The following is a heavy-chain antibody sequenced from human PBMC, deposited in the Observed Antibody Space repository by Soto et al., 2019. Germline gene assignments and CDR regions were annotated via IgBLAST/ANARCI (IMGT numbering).Heavy chain of an antibody. CDR1: RFTFGVYG. D-gene: IGHD1-1*01. J-gene: IGHJ3*01. V-gene: IGHV3-9*01. CDR2: VSWNGGTI. CDR3: GKDMAGTTGAFDR. Sequence: PGGSLRLSCAAPRFTFGVYGMHWVRRVLWAALVWVSGVSWNGGTIHYADSVKGRFSISRDKDKNSLYLQMDSLRPEDTALYYCGKDMAGTTGAFDRWGQGTMVTV.